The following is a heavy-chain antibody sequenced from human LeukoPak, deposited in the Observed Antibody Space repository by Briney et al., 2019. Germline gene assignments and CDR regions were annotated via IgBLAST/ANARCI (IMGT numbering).Heavy chain of an antibody. CDR1: GYTFTSYG. V-gene: IGHV1-18*01. J-gene: IGHJ4*02. CDR2: ISAYNGNT. Sequence: EASVKVSCKASGYTFTSYGISWVRQAPGQGLEWMGWISAYNGNTHYAQKLQGRVTMTTDTSTSTAYMELRSLRSDDTAIYYCARDRASGWFVYWGQGTLVTVSS. CDR3: ARDRASGWFVY. D-gene: IGHD6-19*01.